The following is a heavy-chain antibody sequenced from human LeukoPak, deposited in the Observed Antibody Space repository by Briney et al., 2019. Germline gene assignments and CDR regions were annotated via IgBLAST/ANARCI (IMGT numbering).Heavy chain of an antibody. Sequence: GSLRLSCAASGFTFSSYAMSWIRQPPGKGLEWIGEINHSGSTNYNPSLKSRVTISVDTSKNQFSLKLSSVTAADTAVYYCARGRGYLVDPWGQGTLVTVSS. CDR1: GFTFSSYA. J-gene: IGHJ5*02. D-gene: IGHD6-13*01. CDR2: INHSGST. V-gene: IGHV4-34*01. CDR3: ARGRGYLVDP.